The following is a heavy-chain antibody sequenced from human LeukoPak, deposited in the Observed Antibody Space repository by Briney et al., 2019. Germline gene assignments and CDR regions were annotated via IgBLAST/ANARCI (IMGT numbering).Heavy chain of an antibody. Sequence: GGSLRLSCAASGFTFSNYAIHWVRQAPGKGLECVSAIVASGGATYYADSVKGRFTISGDNSKNTLYLQMNSLSPEDTAVYYCALKKAGGFPFDYWGQGTLVTVSS. CDR1: GFTFSNYA. CDR3: ALKKAGGFPFDY. D-gene: IGHD1-14*01. V-gene: IGHV3-23*01. J-gene: IGHJ4*02. CDR2: IVASGGAT.